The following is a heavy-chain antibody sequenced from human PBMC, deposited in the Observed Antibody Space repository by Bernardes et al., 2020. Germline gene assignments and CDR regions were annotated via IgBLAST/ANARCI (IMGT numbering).Heavy chain of an antibody. D-gene: IGHD6-19*01. CDR2: MNPNSGNT. V-gene: IGHV1-8*01. Sequence: ASVKVSCKASGYTFTSYDINWVRQATGQGLEWMGWMNPNSGNTGYAQKFQGRVTMTRNTSISTAYMELSSLRSEDTAVYYCARTMSGGWYSVYWGQGTLVTVSS. J-gene: IGHJ4*02. CDR3: ARTMSGGWYSVY. CDR1: GYTFTSYD.